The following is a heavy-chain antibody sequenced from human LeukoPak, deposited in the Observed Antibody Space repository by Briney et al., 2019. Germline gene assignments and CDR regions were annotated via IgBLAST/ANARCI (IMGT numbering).Heavy chain of an antibody. CDR2: INHSGIT. D-gene: IGHD1-26*01. CDR1: GGSITMYY. V-gene: IGHV4-34*01. CDR3: ARRPTEWELRLSLDN. Sequence: SETLSLTCTVSGGSITMYYWTWVRQPPGKGLEWIAEINHSGITNYNPSLKSRVTISVDTSRNQFSLKLSSVTAADTAVYYCARRPTEWELRLSLDNWGRGTLVTVSS. J-gene: IGHJ4*02.